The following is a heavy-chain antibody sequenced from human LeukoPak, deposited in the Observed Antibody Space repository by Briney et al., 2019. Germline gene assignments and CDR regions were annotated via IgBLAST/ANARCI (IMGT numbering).Heavy chain of an antibody. V-gene: IGHV1-3*03. D-gene: IGHD3-10*01. CDR2: INADNGKT. Sequence: ASVKVSCKTSGYTFTSYAMHWVRQAPGQRLEWMGWINADNGKTKYSQDFQGRVTITRDTSASTAYMELSSLRSEDTAVYYCARDRDDDYGSGSYPTGYMDVWGKGTTVTVSS. CDR3: ARDRDDDYGSGSYPTGYMDV. CDR1: GYTFTSYA. J-gene: IGHJ6*03.